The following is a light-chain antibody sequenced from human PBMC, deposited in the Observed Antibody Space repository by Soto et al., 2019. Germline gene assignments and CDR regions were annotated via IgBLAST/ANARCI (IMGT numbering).Light chain of an antibody. CDR2: DAS. J-gene: IGKJ4*01. V-gene: IGKV1-33*01. CDR3: QQYDNPTLT. Sequence: ILMTQSPSSLSASVGDRVTITCQASQDIRNYLNWYQQKPGKAPKLMIYDASNLETGVPSRFSGSGSGTDFTFTISSLQPEDIATYYCQQYDNPTLTFGGGTKVEIK. CDR1: QDIRNY.